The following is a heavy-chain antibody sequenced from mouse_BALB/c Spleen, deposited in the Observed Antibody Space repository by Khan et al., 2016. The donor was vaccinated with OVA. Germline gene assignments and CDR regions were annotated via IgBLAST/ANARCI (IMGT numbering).Heavy chain of an antibody. CDR3: AREGYYGNDRAWFAY. Sequence: VQLQQSGPELVKPGASVRISCKASGYTFTDYYINWMKQRPGQGLDWIGWIYPGNVNTKYNEKFKDKATLTADKSSSTAYMQLSSRTSEDSAVYFCAREGYYGNDRAWFAYWGQGTLVTVSA. J-gene: IGHJ3*01. CDR2: IYPGNVNT. V-gene: IGHV1S56*01. D-gene: IGHD2-2*01. CDR1: GYTFTDYY.